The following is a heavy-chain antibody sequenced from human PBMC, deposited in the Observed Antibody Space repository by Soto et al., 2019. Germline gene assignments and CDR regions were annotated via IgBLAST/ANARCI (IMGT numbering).Heavy chain of an antibody. CDR2: FNPSGGGT. CDR1: GDTYTSYY. J-gene: IGHJ3*01. Sequence: ASVKVSCKASGDTYTSYYIHWVRQAPGQGLGWMGTFNPSGGGTFYAQKFQGRVTITRDTSASEVYMELSSVRSEDTAVYYCARGMEGARKALDFWGQGTMVTVSS. D-gene: IGHD1-26*01. V-gene: IGHV1-46*01. CDR3: ARGMEGARKALDF.